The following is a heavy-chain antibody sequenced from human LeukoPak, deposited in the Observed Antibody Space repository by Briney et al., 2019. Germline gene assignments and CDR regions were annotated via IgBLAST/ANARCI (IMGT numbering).Heavy chain of an antibody. J-gene: IGHJ4*02. CDR3: ARSGASNRIVGATTADY. Sequence: SETLSLTCTVSGGSISSSSYYWGWIRQPPGKGLEWIGSIYHSGSTYYNPSLKSRVTISVDTSKNQFSLKLSSVTAADTAVYYCARSGASNRIVGATTADYWGQGTLVTVSS. CDR2: IYHSGST. CDR1: GGSISSSSYY. V-gene: IGHV4-39*01. D-gene: IGHD1-26*01.